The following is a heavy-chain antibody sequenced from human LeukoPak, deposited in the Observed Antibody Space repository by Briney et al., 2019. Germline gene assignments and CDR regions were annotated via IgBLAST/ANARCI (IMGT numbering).Heavy chain of an antibody. V-gene: IGHV3-21*04. J-gene: IGHJ4*02. CDR2: ISGSSSDT. D-gene: IGHD5-18*01. Sequence: AXXXXCAASGFTFSSYAMNWVRQAPGKGVEWVSSISGSSSDTYYADSVKGRLTISRDNSKNTVYIQMNRLRGGDTGVYESARYTAMDDXXXYSVYWGQGTLVTVSS. CDR1: GFTFSSYA. CDR3: ARYTAMDDXXXYSVY.